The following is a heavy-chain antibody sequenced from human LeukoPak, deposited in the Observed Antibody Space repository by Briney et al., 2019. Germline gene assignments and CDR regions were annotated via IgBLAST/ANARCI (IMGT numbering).Heavy chain of an antibody. CDR3: ARIRKAGYSYGSYYYYGMDV. V-gene: IGHV3-7*04. CDR2: IKQDGSEK. J-gene: IGHJ6*02. Sequence: GGSLRLSCAASGFTFSSYWMSWVRQAPGRGLEWVANIKQDGSEKYYMDSVKGRFTISRDNAKNSLYLQMNSLRAEDTAVYYCARIRKAGYSYGSYYYYGMDVWGQGTTVTVSS. CDR1: GFTFSSYW. D-gene: IGHD5-18*01.